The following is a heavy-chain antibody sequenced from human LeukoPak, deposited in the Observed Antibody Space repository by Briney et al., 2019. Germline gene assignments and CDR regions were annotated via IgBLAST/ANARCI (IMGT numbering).Heavy chain of an antibody. V-gene: IGHV1-2*02. CDR1: GYTLTDYH. Sequence: GASVKVSCKASGYTLTDYHMSWVRQAPGQGLEWMGWIKAKSGDIKYAQEFQGRVTMTTDTSISTAYMELSRLRSDDTAVYYCARASRSWDYFDYWGQGTLVTVSS. D-gene: IGHD2-15*01. CDR3: ARASRSWDYFDY. CDR2: IKAKSGDI. J-gene: IGHJ4*02.